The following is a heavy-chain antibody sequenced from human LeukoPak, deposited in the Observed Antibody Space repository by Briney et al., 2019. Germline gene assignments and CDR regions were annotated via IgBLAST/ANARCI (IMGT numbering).Heavy chain of an antibody. V-gene: IGHV1-69*05. Sequence: SVKVSCKASGGTFSSYAISWVRQAPGQGLEWMGRIIPIFGTANYAQKFRGRVTITMDESTSTAYMELSSLRSEDTAVYYCARDQYYYDSSGYRFDYWGQGTLVTVSS. J-gene: IGHJ4*02. D-gene: IGHD3-22*01. CDR3: ARDQYYYDSSGYRFDY. CDR1: GGTFSSYA. CDR2: IIPIFGTA.